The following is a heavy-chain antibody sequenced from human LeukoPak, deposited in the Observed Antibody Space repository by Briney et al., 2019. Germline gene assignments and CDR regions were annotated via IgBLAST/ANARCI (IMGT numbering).Heavy chain of an antibody. V-gene: IGHV3-66*01. CDR3: ARVAVAGLSTDY. CDR1: GFTVSSNY. Sequence: GGSLRLSCAASGFTVSSNYMSWVRQAPGKGPEWVSVIYSGGSTYYADSVKGRFTISRDNSKNTLYLQMNSLRAEDTAVYYCARVAVAGLSTDYWGQGTLVTVSS. CDR2: IYSGGST. J-gene: IGHJ4*02. D-gene: IGHD6-19*01.